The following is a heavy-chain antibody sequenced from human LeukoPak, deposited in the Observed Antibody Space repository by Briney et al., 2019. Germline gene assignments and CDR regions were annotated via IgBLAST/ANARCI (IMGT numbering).Heavy chain of an antibody. CDR1: EFTFSRCG. D-gene: IGHD2-15*01. CDR3: ARGGCSGGSCYRSFDY. J-gene: IGHJ4*02. V-gene: IGHV3-21*01. CDR2: ISGSTTYI. Sequence: KSGGSLRLSCVASEFTFSRCGMNWVRQAPGKGLEWVSSISGSTTYIYYADSVKGRFTISRDNSKNTLYLQMNSLRAEDTAVYYCARGGCSGGSCYRSFDYWGQGTLVTVSS.